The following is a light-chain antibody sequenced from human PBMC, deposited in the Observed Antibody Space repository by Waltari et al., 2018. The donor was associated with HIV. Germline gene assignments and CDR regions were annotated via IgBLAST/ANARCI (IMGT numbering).Light chain of an antibody. CDR3: QQSYSPPPIT. CDR2: AAS. J-gene: IGKJ5*01. CDR1: QSISSY. V-gene: IGKV1-39*01. Sequence: DIQMTQSPSSLSASVGDRVTITCRASQSISSYLNWYQQKPGKAPKLLIYAASSLQSGVPSSFSGRGSGTDFTLTISSLQPEYFATYYCQQSYSPPPITFGQGTRLEIK.